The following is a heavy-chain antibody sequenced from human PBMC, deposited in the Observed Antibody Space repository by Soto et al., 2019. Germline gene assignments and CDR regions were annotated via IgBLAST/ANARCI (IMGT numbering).Heavy chain of an antibody. CDR3: AADVGGYIYGLARY. CDR2: IIAFSDIV. D-gene: IGHD4-17*01. J-gene: IGHJ4*02. CDR1: GGTFGIYA. V-gene: IGHV1-69*13. Sequence: SVKVSCKASGGTFGIYAITWVRQAPGQGLEWMGGIIAFSDIVNYTQKLQGRVTITADESTSTAYLDLSSLRSDDTAVYYCAADVGGYIYGLARYWGLGTLVTVSS.